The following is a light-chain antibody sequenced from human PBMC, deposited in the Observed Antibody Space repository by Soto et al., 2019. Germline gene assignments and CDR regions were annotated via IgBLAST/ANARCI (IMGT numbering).Light chain of an antibody. V-gene: IGKV1-5*01. CDR1: QSISSY. Sequence: DIQVTHPPATLSGSVGDKVTITCRASQSISSYLNWYQQKPGKAPKVLIYDASNLESGVPSRCSGSGSGTEFIITISSLQPDDFTTYYCQHNGGLWAFGQGTKVDNK. CDR3: QHNGGLWA. J-gene: IGKJ1*01. CDR2: DAS.